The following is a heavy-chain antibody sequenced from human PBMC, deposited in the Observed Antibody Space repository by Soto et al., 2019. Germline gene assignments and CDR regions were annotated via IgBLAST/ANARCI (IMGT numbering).Heavy chain of an antibody. CDR2: ISYDGSNK. D-gene: IGHD3-10*01. V-gene: IGHV3-30-3*01. CDR3: ARDRAAYYYGSGPFDP. CDR1: GFTFSSYA. Sequence: QVQLVESGGGVVQPGRSLRLSCAASGFTFSSYAMHWVRQAPGKGLEWVAVISYDGSNKYYADSVKGRFTISRDNSKNTLYLQMTSLRAEDTAGYYCARDRAAYYYGSGPFDPWGQGTLVTVSS. J-gene: IGHJ5*02.